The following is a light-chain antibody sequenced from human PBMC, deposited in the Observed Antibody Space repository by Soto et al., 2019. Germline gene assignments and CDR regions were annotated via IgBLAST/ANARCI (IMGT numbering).Light chain of an antibody. Sequence: EVVLTQSPGTLSLSPGDRATLSCRASQGVSANYLAWYQQKLGQAPRLLLYAASSRSTHTPDRFSGNWSATDFTLNISSLETEDFSIYHFHQYGSSPFTFGPVTKVDIK. J-gene: IGKJ3*01. CDR1: QGVSANY. V-gene: IGKV3-20*01. CDR3: HQYGSSPFT. CDR2: AAS.